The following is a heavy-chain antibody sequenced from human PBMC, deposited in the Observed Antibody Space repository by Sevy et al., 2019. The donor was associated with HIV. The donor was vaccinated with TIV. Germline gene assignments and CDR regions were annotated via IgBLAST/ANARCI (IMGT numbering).Heavy chain of an antibody. CDR1: GYTFTGYY. CDR3: ARPAYYYDSSAWDWFDP. V-gene: IGHV1-2*06. CDR2: INPNSGGT. D-gene: IGHD3-22*01. J-gene: IGHJ5*02. Sequence: ASVKVSCKASGYTFTGYYMHWVRQAPGQGLEWMGRINPNSGGTNYAQKFQGRVTMTRDTSISTAYMELSRLRSDDTAGYYCARPAYYYDSSAWDWFDPWGQGTLVTVSS.